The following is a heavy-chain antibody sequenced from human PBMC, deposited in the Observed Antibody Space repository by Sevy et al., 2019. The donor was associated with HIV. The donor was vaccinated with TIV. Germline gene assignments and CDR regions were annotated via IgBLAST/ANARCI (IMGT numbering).Heavy chain of an antibody. J-gene: IGHJ3*02. CDR2: IYYSGST. CDR3: ARPGITIFGVVMASAFDI. D-gene: IGHD3-3*01. V-gene: IGHV4-39*01. CDR1: GGSISSSSYY. Sequence: SETLSLTCTVSGGSISSSSYYWGLIRQPPGKGLEWIGSIYYSGSTYYNPSLKSRVTISVDTSKNQFSLKLSSVTAADTAVYYCARPGITIFGVVMASAFDIWGQGTMVTVSS.